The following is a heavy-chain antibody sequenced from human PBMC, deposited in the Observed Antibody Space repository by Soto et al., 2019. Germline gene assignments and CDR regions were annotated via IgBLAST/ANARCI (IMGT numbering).Heavy chain of an antibody. CDR1: GFSFRSYR. Sequence: EVQLVESGGGLVKPGGSLRLSCAASGFSFRSYRMNWVRQAPGKGQEWVASISDISNYIYYADSVKGRFTISRDNAENSLYLEMNSLRDEDTAVYYCARRGDTGIIPYWYFDLWGRGTRVTVSS. V-gene: IGHV3-21*01. CDR2: ISDISNYI. D-gene: IGHD5-18*01. CDR3: ARRGDTGIIPYWYFDL. J-gene: IGHJ2*01.